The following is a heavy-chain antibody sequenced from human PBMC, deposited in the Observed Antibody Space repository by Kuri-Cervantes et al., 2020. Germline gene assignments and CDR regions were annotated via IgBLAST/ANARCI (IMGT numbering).Heavy chain of an antibody. D-gene: IGHD3-3*01. V-gene: IGHV3-23*01. J-gene: IGHJ6*02. Sequence: GESLKISCAASGFTFSSYAMSWVRQAPGKGLEWVSAISGSGGSTYYADSVKGRFTISRDNSKNTLYLQMNSLRAEDTAVYYCAKDRVLAESGSIYYYGMDVWGQGTMVTVSS. CDR3: AKDRVLAESGSIYYYGMDV. CDR2: ISGSGGST. CDR1: GFTFSSYA.